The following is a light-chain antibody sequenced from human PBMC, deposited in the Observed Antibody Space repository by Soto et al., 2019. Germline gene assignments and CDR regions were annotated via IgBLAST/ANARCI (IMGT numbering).Light chain of an antibody. CDR2: RNN. V-gene: IGLV1-47*01. J-gene: IGLJ1*01. CDR3: AAWDDSLSGL. CDR1: SSNIGSNY. Sequence: QSVLTQPPSASGTPGQRVTISCSGSSSNIGSNYVYWYQQLPGTAPKLLIYRNNQRPSGVPDRFSGSKSGTSASLAISGLRSEDEADYCCAAWDDSLSGLFGTGTKLT.